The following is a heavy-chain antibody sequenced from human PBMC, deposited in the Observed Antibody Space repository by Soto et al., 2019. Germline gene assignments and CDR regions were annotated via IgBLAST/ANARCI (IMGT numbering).Heavy chain of an antibody. J-gene: IGHJ4*02. D-gene: IGHD2-2*02. CDR1: GYSFTSYW. CDR2: IYPDDSRI. V-gene: IGHV5-51*01. Sequence: PGGSLKISCSGSGYSFTSYWIAWGRRMPWKGLEWMGIIYPDDSRIKYSPSFQGQVTISADKSISTAYLHWTSLRASDTAMYYCARLFCSSSTCYIGLDYWGQGTPVTVSS. CDR3: ARLFCSSSTCYIGLDY.